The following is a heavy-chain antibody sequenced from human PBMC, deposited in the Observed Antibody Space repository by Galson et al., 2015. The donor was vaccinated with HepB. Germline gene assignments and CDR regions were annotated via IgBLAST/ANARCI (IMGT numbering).Heavy chain of an antibody. CDR2: VNHSGST. V-gene: IGHV4-34*01. Sequence: ETLSLTCAVYGGSFSDYYWTWIRQPPGKGLEWIGEVNHSGSTNYSPPLKSRATILADTSKNQFSLKLTSVTAADTAVYYCARGGTSYDSSEGLDYWGQGTLVTVSS. D-gene: IGHD3-22*01. CDR3: ARGGTSYDSSEGLDY. CDR1: GGSFSDYY. J-gene: IGHJ4*02.